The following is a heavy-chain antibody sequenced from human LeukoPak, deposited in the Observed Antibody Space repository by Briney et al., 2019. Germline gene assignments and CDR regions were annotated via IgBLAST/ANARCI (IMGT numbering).Heavy chain of an antibody. CDR1: GFTFSTYW. Sequence: GGSLRLSCAASGFTFSTYWMNSVRQAPGRGLERVANIKQDGSEKYYVDSVEGRFTLSRDSAKNSLYLQMNSLRTEDTAVYYCARAEWSNWYFDLWGRGTLVTVSS. CDR3: ARAEWSNWYFDL. V-gene: IGHV3-7*03. D-gene: IGHD3-3*01. CDR2: IKQDGSEK. J-gene: IGHJ2*01.